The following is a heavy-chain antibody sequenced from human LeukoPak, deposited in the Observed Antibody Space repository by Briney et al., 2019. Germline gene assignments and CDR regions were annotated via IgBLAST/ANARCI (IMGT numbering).Heavy chain of an antibody. CDR1: GGSISSHY. Sequence: SETLSLTCTVSGGSISSHYWSWIRQPPGKGLEWIGYIYYSGSTNYNPSLKSRVTISVDTSKNQFSLKLSSVTAADTAVYYCARDRGYSYGNNYYYYGMDVWGQGTTVTVSS. CDR3: ARDRGYSYGNNYYYYGMDV. CDR2: IYYSGST. D-gene: IGHD5-18*01. V-gene: IGHV4-59*11. J-gene: IGHJ6*02.